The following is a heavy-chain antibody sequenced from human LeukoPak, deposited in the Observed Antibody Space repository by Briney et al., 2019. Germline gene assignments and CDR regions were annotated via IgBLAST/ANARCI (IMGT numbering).Heavy chain of an antibody. V-gene: IGHV3-30*02. CDR1: GFTFSSYG. J-gene: IGHJ4*02. D-gene: IGHD3-3*01. CDR2: IRYDGSNK. CDR3: AKELASTAYYDFWSGYYPDY. Sequence: GGSLRLSCAASGFTFSSYGMHWVRQAPGKGLEWVAFIRYDGSNKYYADSVKGRFTISRDNSKNTRYLQMNSLRAEDTAVYYCAKELASTAYYDFWSGYYPDYWGQGTLVTVSS.